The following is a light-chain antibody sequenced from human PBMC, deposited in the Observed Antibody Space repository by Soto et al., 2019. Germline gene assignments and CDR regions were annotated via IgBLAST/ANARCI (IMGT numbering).Light chain of an antibody. Sequence: DIQMTQSPSSLSASAGDRVTITCRASQGISSYLAWYQQKPGKAPKLLIYAASTLQSGVPSRFSGSGSGTEFTLTISSLQPEDFATYYCQQLNSYPLTFGGGTKV. CDR2: AAS. J-gene: IGKJ4*01. CDR3: QQLNSYPLT. V-gene: IGKV1-9*01. CDR1: QGISSY.